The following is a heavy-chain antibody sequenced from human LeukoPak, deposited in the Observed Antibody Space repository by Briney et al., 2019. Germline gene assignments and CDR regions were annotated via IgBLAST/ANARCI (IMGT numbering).Heavy chain of an antibody. CDR1: GGSISSYY. J-gene: IGHJ5*02. CDR3: ARDRDDILTGSNWFDP. Sequence: PSETLSLTCTVSGGSISSYYWSWIRQPAGKGLEWIGRIDTSGSTNYNPSLKSRVTMSVDTSKNQFSLKLSSVTAADTAVYYCARDRDDILTGSNWFDPWGQGTLVTVSS. V-gene: IGHV4-4*07. CDR2: IDTSGST. D-gene: IGHD3-9*01.